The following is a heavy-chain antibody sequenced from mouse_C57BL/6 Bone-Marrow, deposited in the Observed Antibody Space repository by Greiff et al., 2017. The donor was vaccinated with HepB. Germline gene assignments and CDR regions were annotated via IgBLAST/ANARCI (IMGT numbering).Heavy chain of an antibody. CDR3: ARGGIYYGNYAWFAY. V-gene: IGHV1-22*01. CDR1: GYTFTDYN. Sequence: EVQLQQSGPELVKPGASVKMSCKASGYTFTDYNMHWVKQSHGKSLEWIGYINPNNGGTSYNQKFKGKATLTVNKSSSTAYMELRSLPSEDSAVYYCARGGIYYGNYAWFAYWGQGTLVTVSA. J-gene: IGHJ3*01. D-gene: IGHD2-1*01. CDR2: INPNNGGT.